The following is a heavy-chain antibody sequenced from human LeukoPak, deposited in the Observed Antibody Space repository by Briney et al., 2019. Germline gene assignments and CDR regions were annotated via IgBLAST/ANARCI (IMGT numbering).Heavy chain of an antibody. V-gene: IGHV3-23*01. CDR1: GFTFSSYA. CDR2: ISGSGGST. CDR3: AKGGTVTTRGSDY. D-gene: IGHD4-17*01. Sequence: GGSLRLSFAASGFTFSSYAMSWVRPAPGKGLEWVSAISGSGGSTYYGVSVKGRFTISRDNSKNTLYLQMNSLRAEDTAVYYCAKGGTVTTRGSDYWGQGTLVTVSS. J-gene: IGHJ4*02.